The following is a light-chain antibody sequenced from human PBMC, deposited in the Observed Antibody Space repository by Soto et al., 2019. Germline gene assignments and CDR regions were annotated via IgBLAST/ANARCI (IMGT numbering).Light chain of an antibody. CDR3: QQYNSYPLT. V-gene: IGKV1-5*03. CDR1: QSINSW. Sequence: DIQMTQSPSALSASVGDRVTITCRASQSINSWLAWYQQKSGKAPKLLIYKASSLESGVPSRFSGSGSGTAFTLIISSLQPDDFATYYCQQYNSYPLTFGGGTKVEIK. CDR2: KAS. J-gene: IGKJ4*01.